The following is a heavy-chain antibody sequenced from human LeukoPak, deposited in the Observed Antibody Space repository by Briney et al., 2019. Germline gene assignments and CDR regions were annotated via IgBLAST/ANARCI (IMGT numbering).Heavy chain of an antibody. CDR1: GYIFIDYY. CDR2: MNPNSGDT. Sequence: ASVKVSCKASGYIFIDYYMYWVRQAPGQGLEWMGWMNPNSGDTKYAQKFQGRVTMTRDTSISTAYMELSRLRSDDTAVYYCARGFYGDYYYYGMDVWGRGTTVTVSS. V-gene: IGHV1-2*02. J-gene: IGHJ6*02. CDR3: ARGFYGDYYYYGMDV. D-gene: IGHD4-17*01.